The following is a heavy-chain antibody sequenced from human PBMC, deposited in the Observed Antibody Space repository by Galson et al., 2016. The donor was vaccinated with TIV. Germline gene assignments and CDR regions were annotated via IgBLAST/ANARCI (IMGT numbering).Heavy chain of an antibody. CDR1: GFRFNSYA. Sequence: LRLSCAASGFRFNSYAMNWVRQAPGKGLEWIGFIHSSGSTDYNPSHRGRVTMSVDTSKNQISLRVTSVTAADTAVYYCARDRDDYGDYYGSESMGGMDVWGQGTLVTVSS. CDR2: IHSSGST. J-gene: IGHJ6*02. V-gene: IGHV4-59*01. CDR3: ARDRDDYGDYYGSESMGGMDV. D-gene: IGHD4-17*01.